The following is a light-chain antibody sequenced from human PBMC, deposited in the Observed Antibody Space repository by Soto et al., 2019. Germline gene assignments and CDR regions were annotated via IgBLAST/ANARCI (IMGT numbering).Light chain of an antibody. CDR2: AAS. CDR1: QSISSY. J-gene: IGKJ1*01. Sequence: DIQLTPSPSSLSASVGDRVTLTCRASQSISSYLNWYQQKPGKAPKLLIYAASSLQSGVPSRFSGRGSGTDFTLTISSXQPEDFATYYCQQSYSTPWTFGQGTKVDTK. V-gene: IGKV1-39*01. CDR3: QQSYSTPWT.